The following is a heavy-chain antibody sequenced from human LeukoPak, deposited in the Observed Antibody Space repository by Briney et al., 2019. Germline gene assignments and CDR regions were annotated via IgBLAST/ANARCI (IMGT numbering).Heavy chain of an antibody. CDR2: IWFDGTNK. D-gene: IGHD4-11*01. CDR1: GFTFGSYG. Sequence: PGGSLRLSCAASGFTFGSYGMHWVRQAPGKGLEWVAVIWFDGTNKYYADSVKGRFTISRDNSRNTLYLQMNSLRAEDTAVYYCARDYTVTSYYLDFWGQGTLVTVSS. J-gene: IGHJ4*02. CDR3: ARDYTVTSYYLDF. V-gene: IGHV3-33*01.